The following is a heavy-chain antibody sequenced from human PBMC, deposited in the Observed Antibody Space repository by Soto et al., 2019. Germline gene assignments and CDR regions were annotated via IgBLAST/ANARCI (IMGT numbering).Heavy chain of an antibody. Sequence: EVQLLESGGGLVPPGGSLRLSCAASGFIFSNFVMGWVRRAPGKGLEWVSAIGGTSGSTYYADSVKGRFTISRDNSKNTRSLQMNSLRAEDTAVYYCAKRRGEGYFDLWGRGTLATVSS. CDR3: AKRRGEGYFDL. D-gene: IGHD7-27*01. CDR2: IGGTSGST. J-gene: IGHJ2*01. V-gene: IGHV3-23*01. CDR1: GFIFSNFV.